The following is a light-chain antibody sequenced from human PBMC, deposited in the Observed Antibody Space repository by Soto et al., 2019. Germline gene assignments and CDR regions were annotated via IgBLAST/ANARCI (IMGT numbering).Light chain of an antibody. CDR1: SSDVGGYNY. Sequence: QSVLTQPASVSGSPRQSITISCTGTSSDVGGYNYVSWYQQHPGKAPKLMIYDVRNRPSGVSNRFSGSKSGNTASLTISGLQAEDEADYYCSSYTSSSTLYVFGTGTKVTVL. CDR2: DVR. V-gene: IGLV2-14*01. J-gene: IGLJ1*01. CDR3: SSYTSSSTLYV.